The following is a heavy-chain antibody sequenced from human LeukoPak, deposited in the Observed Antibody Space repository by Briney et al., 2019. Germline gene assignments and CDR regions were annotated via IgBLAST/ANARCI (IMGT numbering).Heavy chain of an antibody. CDR2: ITGSGDNT. CDR3: AKGHNSGWSGHFDY. V-gene: IGHV3-23*01. J-gene: IGHJ4*02. CDR1: GFPFSSYA. D-gene: IGHD6-19*01. Sequence: GGSLSLSCAASGFPFSSYAMSWVRQAPGKGLEWVSVITGSGDNTNYSDSVKGRFTISRDNSKNTLYLQMNSLRAEDTAIYYCAKGHNSGWSGHFDYWGQGTLVTVSS.